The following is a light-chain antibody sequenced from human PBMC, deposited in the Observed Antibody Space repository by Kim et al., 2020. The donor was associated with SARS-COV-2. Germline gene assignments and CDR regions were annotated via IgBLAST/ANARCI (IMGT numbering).Light chain of an antibody. Sequence: SPGEHAPPSSRASHHLNNKLVWYPPKPRQAPRLLIYDATTRAPGVPARFIGSGSETDFTLTIISLQSEDFAVYYCQQSNDWPPLTFGQGTKVDIK. CDR1: HHLNNK. CDR2: DAT. CDR3: QQSNDWPPLT. J-gene: IGKJ1*01. V-gene: IGKV3-15*01.